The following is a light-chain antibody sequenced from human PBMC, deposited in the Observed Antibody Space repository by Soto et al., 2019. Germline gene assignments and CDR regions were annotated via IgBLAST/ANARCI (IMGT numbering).Light chain of an antibody. CDR3: QQRSNWPIT. J-gene: IGKJ5*01. CDR1: QSVSSY. V-gene: IGKV3-11*01. Sequence: EIVLTLSPVTLSLSPGERATLSCRASQSVSSYLAWYQQKPGQAPRLLIYDASNRATGIPARFSGSGSGTDFTLTISSLEPEDFAVYYCQQRSNWPITFGQGTRLEIK. CDR2: DAS.